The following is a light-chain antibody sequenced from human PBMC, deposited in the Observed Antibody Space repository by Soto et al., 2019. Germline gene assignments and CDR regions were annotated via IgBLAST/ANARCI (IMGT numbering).Light chain of an antibody. J-gene: IGKJ2*01. Sequence: EIVLTQSPATLSLSPGERATLSCRASQSVSSYLACLLYDASNRAAVIPARFSGSGSGTDFTLTISSLEPEDFAVYYCQHRSNWLYPFGQGTNLEIK. CDR3: QHRSNWLYP. CDR2: DAS. V-gene: IGKV3-11*01. CDR1: QSVSSY.